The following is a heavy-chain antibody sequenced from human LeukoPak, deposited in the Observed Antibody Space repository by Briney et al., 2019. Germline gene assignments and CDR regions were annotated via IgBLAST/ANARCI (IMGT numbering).Heavy chain of an antibody. D-gene: IGHD3-16*01. CDR2: IYYSGST. Sequence: SETLSLTCSVSGGFLSDNSYFWGWIRQPPGKGLEWIGCIYYSGSTYYNPSLESRVIISAGTSKNHVSLKVNSVTAADTAVYYCARMGRKGWGTYIKPFPFYWYFDLWGRAALVIVS. V-gene: IGHV4-39*02. CDR3: ARMGRKGWGTYIKPFPFYWYFDL. J-gene: IGHJ2*01. CDR1: GGFLSDNSYF.